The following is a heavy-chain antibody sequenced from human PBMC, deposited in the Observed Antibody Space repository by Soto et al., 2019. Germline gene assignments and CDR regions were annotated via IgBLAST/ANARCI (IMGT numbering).Heavy chain of an antibody. CDR1: GFTFSDSA. J-gene: IGHJ4*02. CDR2: IRSKVNTYAT. D-gene: IGHD5-18*01. V-gene: IGHV3-73*02. CDR3: TRRRDWTAMDPLDY. Sequence: EVQLVESGGGLVQPGGSLKLSCAASGFTFSDSAMHWVRQASGKGLEWVGRIRSKVNTYATIYAASVKGRFTISRDDSMNTAYLQMNSLKTEDTAVYYCTRRRDWTAMDPLDYWGQGTLVTVSS.